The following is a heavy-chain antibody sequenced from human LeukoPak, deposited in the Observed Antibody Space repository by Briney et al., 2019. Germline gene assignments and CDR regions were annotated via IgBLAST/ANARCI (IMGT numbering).Heavy chain of an antibody. CDR2: IYYSGST. J-gene: IGHJ4*02. V-gene: IGHV4-59*01. D-gene: IGHD1-26*01. CDR3: TRWELLSGCFDY. CDR1: GGSISSYY. Sequence: SETLSLTCTVSGGSISSYYWSWIRQPPGKGLEWIGYIYYSGSTNYNPSLKSRVTISVDTSKNQFSLKVSSVTAADTAVYYCTRWELLSGCFDYWGQGTLVTVSS.